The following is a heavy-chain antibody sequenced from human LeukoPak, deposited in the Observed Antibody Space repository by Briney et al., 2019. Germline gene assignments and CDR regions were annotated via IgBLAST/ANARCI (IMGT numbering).Heavy chain of an antibody. D-gene: IGHD4/OR15-4a*01. J-gene: IGHJ4*02. V-gene: IGHV3-30*18. CDR1: RFTFSSYG. CDR3: AKEGRYGEYLHY. Sequence: GGSLRLSCAASRFTFSSYGIHWVRQAPGKGLEWVALISYDGSHEYYPASVKGRFTISRDNSKNTVYLQMDSLRPDDTAMYYCAKEGRYGEYLHYWGQGTLVTVSS. CDR2: ISYDGSHE.